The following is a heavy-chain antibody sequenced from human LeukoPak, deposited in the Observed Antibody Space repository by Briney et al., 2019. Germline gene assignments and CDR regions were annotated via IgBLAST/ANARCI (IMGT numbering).Heavy chain of an antibody. J-gene: IGHJ4*02. CDR1: GFTFSTYS. Sequence: GGSLRLSCAASGFTFSTYSMNWVRQAPGKGLEWVSSISSGRNYIYYADSVEGRFIISRDNAKNSHYLQMNSLRVGDTAVYFCARGTYRSSSPSIGMPYYLDYWGQGILVTVSS. CDR2: ISSGRNYI. CDR3: ARGTYRSSSPSIGMPYYLDY. D-gene: IGHD6-6*01. V-gene: IGHV3-21*01.